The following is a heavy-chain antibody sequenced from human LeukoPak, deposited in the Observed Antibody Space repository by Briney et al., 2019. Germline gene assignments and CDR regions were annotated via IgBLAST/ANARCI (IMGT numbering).Heavy chain of an antibody. CDR3: ARADCSSSTCYLRRSWFDP. Sequence: GGSLRLSCAASGFTLSNYDMNWVRQAPGKGLEWVSSISTSSRYIYYKDSVRGRFTISRDDAKNSLYLEMNSLRAEDTAVYYCARADCSSSTCYLRRSWFDPWGQGTLVTVSS. CDR1: GFTLSNYD. J-gene: IGHJ5*02. V-gene: IGHV3-21*01. CDR2: ISTSSRYI. D-gene: IGHD2-2*01.